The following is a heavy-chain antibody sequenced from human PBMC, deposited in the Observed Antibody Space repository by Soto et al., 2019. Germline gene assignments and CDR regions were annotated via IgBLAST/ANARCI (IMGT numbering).Heavy chain of an antibody. J-gene: IGHJ6*02. Sequence: QVQLQESGPGLVKPSETLSLTCTVSGGSITNYYCSWFRQPPGKGLEWIGYINYDGYSAYNLSLRRRVTLSMDASKTQSSLMLESVTATDTAVYYCARHGFGPLHGLVDFWGPGTTVIVSS. D-gene: IGHD3-10*01. V-gene: IGHV4-59*08. CDR3: ARHGFGPLHGLVDF. CDR1: GGSITNYY. CDR2: INYDGYS.